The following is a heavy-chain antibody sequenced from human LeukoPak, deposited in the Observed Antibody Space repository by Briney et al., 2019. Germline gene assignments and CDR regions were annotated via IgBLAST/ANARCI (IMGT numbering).Heavy chain of an antibody. D-gene: IGHD4-17*01. J-gene: IGHJ4*02. CDR2: IYHSGST. CDR1: GYSISSGYY. V-gene: IGHV4-38-2*02. Sequence: SETLSLTCTVSGYSISSGYYWGWIRQPPGKGLEWVGSIYHSGSTYYNPSLKSRVTISVDTSKNQFSLKLSSVTAADTAVYYCARVGGDYNPPGFDYWGQGNLVTVSS. CDR3: ARVGGDYNPPGFDY.